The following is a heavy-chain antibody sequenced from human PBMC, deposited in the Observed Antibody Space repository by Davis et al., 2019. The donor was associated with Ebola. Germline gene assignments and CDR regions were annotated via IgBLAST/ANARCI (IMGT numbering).Heavy chain of an antibody. J-gene: IGHJ5*01. CDR3: ARIDSSRGGWFDS. CDR1: GGSISSHY. D-gene: IGHD6-13*01. CDR2: IYTSGRT. Sequence: PSETLSLTCTVSGGSISSHYWSWIRQPAGKGLEWIGRIYTSGRTNYNPSLKSRVTMSVDTSKNQFSLQLNSVTPEDTAVYYCARIDSSRGGWFDSWGQGTLVTVSS. V-gene: IGHV4-4*07.